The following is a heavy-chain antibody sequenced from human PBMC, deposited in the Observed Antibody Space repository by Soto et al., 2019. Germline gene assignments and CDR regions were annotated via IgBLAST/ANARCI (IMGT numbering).Heavy chain of an antibody. CDR2: ISSSGSTI. CDR1: GFTFSSYE. Sequence: GSLRLSCAASGFTFSSYEMNWVRQAPGKGLEWVSYISSSGSTIYYADSVKGRFTISRDNAKNSLYLQMNSLRAEDTAVYYCARAAQGIAAPIWFDPWGQGTLVTVSS. CDR3: ARAAQGIAAPIWFDP. J-gene: IGHJ5*02. D-gene: IGHD6-6*01. V-gene: IGHV3-48*03.